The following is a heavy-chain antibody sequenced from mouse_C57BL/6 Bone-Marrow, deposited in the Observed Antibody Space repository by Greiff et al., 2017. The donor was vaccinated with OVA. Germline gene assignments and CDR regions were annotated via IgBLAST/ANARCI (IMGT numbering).Heavy chain of an antibody. Sequence: QVQLQQPGAELVKPGASVKLSCKASGYTFTRYWMHWVKQRPGRGLEWIGRIDPNSGGTKYNEKFKSKATLTVDKPSSTAYMQLSSLTSEYSAVYYCARSYYSNYQLWFAYWGQGTLVTVSA. CDR2: IDPNSGGT. D-gene: IGHD2-5*01. J-gene: IGHJ3*01. V-gene: IGHV1-72*01. CDR1: GYTFTRYW. CDR3: ARSYYSNYQLWFAY.